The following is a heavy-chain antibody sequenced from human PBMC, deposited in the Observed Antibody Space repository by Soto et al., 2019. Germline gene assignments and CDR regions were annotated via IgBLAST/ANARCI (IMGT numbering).Heavy chain of an antibody. CDR3: ARLGAPSYCGGDCYSPPDY. D-gene: IGHD2-21*02. V-gene: IGHV5-10-1*01. Sequence: GESLKISCKGSGYSFTSYWISWVRQMPGKGLEWMGRIDPSDSYTNYSPSFQGHVTISADKSISTAYLQWSSLKASDTAMYYCARLGAPSYCGGDCYSPPDYWGQGSLVTVSS. CDR2: IDPSDSYT. J-gene: IGHJ4*02. CDR1: GYSFTSYW.